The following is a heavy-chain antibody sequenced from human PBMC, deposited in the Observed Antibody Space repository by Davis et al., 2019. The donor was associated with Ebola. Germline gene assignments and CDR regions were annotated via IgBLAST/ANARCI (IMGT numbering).Heavy chain of an antibody. J-gene: IGHJ4*02. CDR2: ISSSGSTI. CDR3: AKEKSTVNSLPPFY. V-gene: IGHV3-11*01. CDR1: GFTFSDYY. D-gene: IGHD4-17*01. Sequence: GESLKISCAASGFTFSDYYMSWIRQAPGKGLEWVSYISSSGSTIYYADSVKGRFTISRDNAKNSLYLQMNSLRAEDTAVYYCAKEKSTVNSLPPFYWGQGTLVTVSS.